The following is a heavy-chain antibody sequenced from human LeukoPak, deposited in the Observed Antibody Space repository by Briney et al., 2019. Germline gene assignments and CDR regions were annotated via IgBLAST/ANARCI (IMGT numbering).Heavy chain of an antibody. Sequence: PSETLSLTCTVSGGSISPLYWGWIRQPPGKGLEFIGYIYYSGTTSYNPSLRSRVTLSVDTSKNQFSLKLSSVTAADTAVYYCARGGVAAKYYFDYWGPGTLVTVSS. CDR3: ARGGVAAKYYFDY. CDR1: GGSISPLY. D-gene: IGHD3-10*01. CDR2: IYYSGTT. V-gene: IGHV4-59*11. J-gene: IGHJ4*02.